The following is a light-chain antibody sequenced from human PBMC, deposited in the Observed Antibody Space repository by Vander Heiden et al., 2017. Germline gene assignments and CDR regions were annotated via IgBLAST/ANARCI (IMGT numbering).Light chain of an antibody. V-gene: IGLV1-44*01. CDR3: AEGDDNKNGLVV. CDR2: SST. Sequence: GQRVAISCSGGSSNIGSNPVNWYQQLPGTAPKLLIYSSTKQPSGVPDRCSGSKSGTSASLAISGSQYEDEADDFCAEGDDNKNGLVVFGGGTKVTVL. J-gene: IGLJ2*01. CDR1: SSNIGSNP.